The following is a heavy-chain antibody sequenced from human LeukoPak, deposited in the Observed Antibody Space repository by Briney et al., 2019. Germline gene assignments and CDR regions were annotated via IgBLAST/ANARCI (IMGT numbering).Heavy chain of an antibody. V-gene: IGHV3-30-3*01. CDR3: VRDLLGYDGSGPC. CDR2: ILYDGSNK. Sequence: GGSLRLSCVASGCTFSRYPMHWVRQAPGKGLEWVAVILYDGSNKYYADSVKGRFTISRDNSKNTLYLQVNSLRVEDTAVYYCVRDLLGYDGSGPCWGQGTLVTVSS. D-gene: IGHD3-22*01. J-gene: IGHJ4*02. CDR1: GCTFSRYP.